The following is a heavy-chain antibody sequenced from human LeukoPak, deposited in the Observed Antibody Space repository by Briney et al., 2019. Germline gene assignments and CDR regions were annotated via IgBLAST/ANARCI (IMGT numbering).Heavy chain of an antibody. Sequence: GGSLRLSCAASGFTVSSNYMSWVRQAPGKGLEWVSSISGSGTHKFYGDSVKGRFNISRDNAKNSLFLQMTSLRAEDTAVYYCARDWVLTKWGQGTLVTVSS. CDR1: GFTVSSNY. CDR3: ARDWVLTK. D-gene: IGHD1-1*01. J-gene: IGHJ4*02. CDR2: ISGSGTHK. V-gene: IGHV3-21*01.